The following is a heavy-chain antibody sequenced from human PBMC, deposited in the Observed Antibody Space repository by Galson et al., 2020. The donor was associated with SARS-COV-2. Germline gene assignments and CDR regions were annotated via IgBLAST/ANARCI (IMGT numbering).Heavy chain of an antibody. CDR1: GGSFSGYY. J-gene: IGHJ6*03. CDR2: INNSGST. V-gene: IGHV4-34*01. Sequence: SETLSLTCAVYGGSFSGYYWSWIRQPPGKGLEWIGEINNSGSTNYNPSLKSRVTISVDTSKNQFSLKLSSVTAADTAVYYCARVSRLDFWSGYHSRYYYYMDVWGKGTTVTVSS. D-gene: IGHD3-3*01. CDR3: ARVSRLDFWSGYHSRYYYYMDV.